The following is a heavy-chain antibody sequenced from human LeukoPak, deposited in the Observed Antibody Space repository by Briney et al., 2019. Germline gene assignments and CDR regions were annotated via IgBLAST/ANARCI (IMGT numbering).Heavy chain of an antibody. CDR3: AKAPYSSSWYVYFDY. J-gene: IGHJ4*02. CDR2: ISGSGGST. CDR1: GFTFSSYA. Sequence: GGSLRLSCAASGFTFSSYAMSWVRQAPGKGLEWVSAISGSGGSTYYADSVKGRFTISRDNSKNTLYLQMNSLRAEDTAVYYCAKAPYSSSWYVYFDYWAREPWSPSPQ. V-gene: IGHV3-23*01. D-gene: IGHD6-13*01.